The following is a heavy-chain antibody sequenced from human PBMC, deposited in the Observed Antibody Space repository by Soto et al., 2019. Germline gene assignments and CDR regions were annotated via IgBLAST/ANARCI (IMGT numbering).Heavy chain of an antibody. V-gene: IGHV3-30*18. CDR2: ISYDGSNK. CDR1: GFTFSNYG. CDR3: AKDPRPIFASGWSPFDY. Sequence: GGSLRLSCAASGFTFSNYGMHWVRQAPGKGLEWVAGISYDGSNKYYVDSVKGRFTISRDNSKNTLYLQMNSLRVEDTAVYYCAKDPRPIFASGWSPFDYWGQGTLVTVSS. J-gene: IGHJ4*02. D-gene: IGHD6-19*01.